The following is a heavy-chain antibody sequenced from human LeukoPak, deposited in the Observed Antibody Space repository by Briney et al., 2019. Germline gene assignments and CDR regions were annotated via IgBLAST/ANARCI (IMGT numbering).Heavy chain of an antibody. CDR1: GGSISSGDYY. CDR3: ARGPYSSSWYHYFDY. Sequence: PSETLSLTCTVSGGSISSGDYYWSWIRQPPGKGLEWIGRIYTSGSTNYNPSLKSRVTMSVDTSKNQFSLKLSSVTAADTAVYYCARGPYSSSWYHYFDYWGQGTLVTVSS. V-gene: IGHV4-61*02. J-gene: IGHJ4*02. CDR2: IYTSGST. D-gene: IGHD6-13*01.